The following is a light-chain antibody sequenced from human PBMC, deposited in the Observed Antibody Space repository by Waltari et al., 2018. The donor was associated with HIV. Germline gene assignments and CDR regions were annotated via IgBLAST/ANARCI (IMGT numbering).Light chain of an antibody. Sequence: QSVLTQPPSASGTPGQRATISCFGSNSNIGSNYVYWYQQPPGMAPKLLIYKNHRRPSGVPARFSGSKSGPSASLSIGGLRSEDEADYYCAAWDDRLNLVFGGGTKLTVL. CDR3: AAWDDRLNLV. CDR2: KNH. V-gene: IGLV1-47*01. CDR1: NSNIGSNY. J-gene: IGLJ2*01.